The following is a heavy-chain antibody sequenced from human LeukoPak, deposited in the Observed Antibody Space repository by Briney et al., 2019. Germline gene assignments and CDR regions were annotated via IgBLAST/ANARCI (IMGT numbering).Heavy chain of an antibody. Sequence: PGGSLRLSCAASGFTFSKAWMSWVRQARGKGLEWVGRIRTKSDGETTDYPAPVTDRFTLSRDYSINTLYLQLNSLNTEDTAVYYCTTRAAPGLWGQGTLVTVSS. CDR3: TTRAAPGL. CDR1: GFTFSKAW. D-gene: IGHD6-13*01. V-gene: IGHV3-15*01. CDR2: IRTKSDGETT. J-gene: IGHJ4*02.